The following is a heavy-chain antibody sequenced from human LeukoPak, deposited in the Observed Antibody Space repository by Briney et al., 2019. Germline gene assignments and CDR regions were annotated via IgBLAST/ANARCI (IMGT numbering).Heavy chain of an antibody. J-gene: IGHJ6*03. D-gene: IGHD4-17*01. CDR3: AREMGDGDWGHRRLRIYYFYYMDL. V-gene: IGHV4-31*03. CDR1: GGSINTGTYY. Sequence: SQTLSLICTVSGGSINTGTYYWSWIRQHPGTGLEWIGNFYYNGETYYNPSLQSRITLSVDTSKNQFSLRLSSVTAADTAVYYCAREMGDGDWGHRRLRIYYFYYMDLWGKGTTVIVSS. CDR2: FYYNGET.